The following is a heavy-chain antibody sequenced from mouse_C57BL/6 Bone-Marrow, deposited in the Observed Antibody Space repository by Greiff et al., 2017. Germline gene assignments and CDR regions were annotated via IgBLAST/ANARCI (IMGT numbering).Heavy chain of an antibody. CDR1: GYTFTSYW. V-gene: IGHV1-69*01. J-gene: IGHJ4*01. CDR2: IDPSDSYT. Sequence: QVQLQQPGAELVMPGASVKLSCKASGYTFTSYWMHWVKQRPGQGLEWIGEIDPSDSYTNYNQKFKGKSTLTVDKSSSTAYMQLSSLTSEASAVYCCASRGAMGYWGQGTAVTVSS. CDR3: ASRGAMGY.